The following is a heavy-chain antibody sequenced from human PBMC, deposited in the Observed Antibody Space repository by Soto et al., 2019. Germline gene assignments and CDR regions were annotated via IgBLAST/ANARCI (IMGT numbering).Heavy chain of an antibody. CDR1: CGSISSSHW. CDR3: ARRSNFWSGYFHIKWFDP. Sequence: XETLSLPAHVSCGSISSSHWWSWVRQRPGKGLEWIVEIYHSGSTNYNPSLKSRVTISVDKSKNQFSLKLSSVTAADTAVYYCARRSNFWSGYFHIKWFDPSGQGTLVTVPS. J-gene: IGHJ5*02. V-gene: IGHV4-4*02. D-gene: IGHD3-3*01. CDR2: IYHSGST.